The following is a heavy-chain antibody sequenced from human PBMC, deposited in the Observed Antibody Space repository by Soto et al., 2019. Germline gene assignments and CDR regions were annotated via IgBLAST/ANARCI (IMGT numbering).Heavy chain of an antibody. V-gene: IGHV4-59*01. CDR1: GGSISSYY. CDR2: IYYSGST. J-gene: IGHJ4*02. D-gene: IGHD3-9*01. Sequence: SETMSLTCTVSGGSISSYYWSWILQPPGKGLEWIGYIYYSGSTTYNPPLKIRVTISVDTSKTQFSLKLSSVTAADTYVYYCARSHTYYDILTGYSLFDYWGQGTLVTVSS. CDR3: ARSHTYYDILTGYSLFDY.